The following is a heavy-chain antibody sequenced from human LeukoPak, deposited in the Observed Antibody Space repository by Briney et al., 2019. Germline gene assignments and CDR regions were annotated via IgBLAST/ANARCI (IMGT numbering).Heavy chain of an antibody. CDR2: IYYSGST. CDR1: GGSISSYY. V-gene: IGHV4-59*08. D-gene: IGHD3-22*01. CDR3: ARHDATIVDY. Sequence: SETLSLTCTVSGGSISSYYWSWIRQPPGKGLEWIGYIYYSGSTNYNPSLKSRVTISVDTSKNQFSLKLSSVTAADTAVYYCARHDATIVDYWGQGTLVTVSS. J-gene: IGHJ4*02.